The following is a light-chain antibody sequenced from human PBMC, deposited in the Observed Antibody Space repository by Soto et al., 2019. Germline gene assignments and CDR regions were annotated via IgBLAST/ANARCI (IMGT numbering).Light chain of an antibody. CDR1: SGSIASND. CDR2: ENN. CDR3: QSYDSSTVV. J-gene: IGLJ2*01. V-gene: IGLV6-57*04. Sequence: NFMLTQPHSVSESPGKTVTISCTRSSGSIASNDVQWYQQRPGSAPTTVIYENNQRPSGVPDRFSGSTDGSSNSASLTISGLQTEDEADYYCQSYDSSTVVFGGGTKVPS.